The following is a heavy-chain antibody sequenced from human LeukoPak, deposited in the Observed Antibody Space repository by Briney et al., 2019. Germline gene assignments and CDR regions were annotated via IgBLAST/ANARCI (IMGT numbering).Heavy chain of an antibody. D-gene: IGHD3-3*01. J-gene: IGHJ6*03. CDR1: GGPFRNYY. CDR3: ARGRFGGHSYYYMDV. V-gene: IGHV4-34*01. Sequence: SETLSLTCAVFGGPFRNYYWSWIRRPPGKGLEWLGEINHSGSANYMPSLKSRVSISVDTSKNQFSLRLSSVTAADTAFYYCARGRFGGHSYYYMDVWGKGTAVTVSS. CDR2: INHSGSA.